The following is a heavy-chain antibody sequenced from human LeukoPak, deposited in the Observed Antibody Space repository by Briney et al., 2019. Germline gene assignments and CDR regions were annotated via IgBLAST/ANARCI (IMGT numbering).Heavy chain of an antibody. CDR1: GGSISSGDYY. V-gene: IGHV4-30-4*01. CDR2: IYYSGST. J-gene: IGHJ4*02. CDR3: AVDIAAAGSFAFDY. Sequence: PSETLSLTCTVSGGSISSGDYYWSWIRQPPGKGLEWIGYIYYSGSTYYNPSLKSRVTISVDTSKNQFSLKLSSVTAADTAVYYCAVDIAAAGSFAFDYWGQGTLVTVSS. D-gene: IGHD6-13*01.